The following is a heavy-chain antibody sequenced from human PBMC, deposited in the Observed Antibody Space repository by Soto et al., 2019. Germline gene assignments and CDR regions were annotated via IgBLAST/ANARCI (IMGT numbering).Heavy chain of an antibody. CDR2: IVVGSGNT. CDR1: GFTFTSAA. D-gene: IGHD4-17*01. V-gene: IGHV1-58*01. Sequence: SVKVSCKASGFTFTSAAVQWVRQARGQRLEWIGWIVVGSGNTNYAQKFQERVTITRDMSTSTAYMELNSLRAEDTAVYYCARDPLGGDYGAPYFDYWGQGTLVTVSS. J-gene: IGHJ4*02. CDR3: ARDPLGGDYGAPYFDY.